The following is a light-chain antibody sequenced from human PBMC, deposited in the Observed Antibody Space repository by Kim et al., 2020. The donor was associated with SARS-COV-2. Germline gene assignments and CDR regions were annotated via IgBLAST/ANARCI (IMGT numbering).Light chain of an antibody. V-gene: IGLV3-1*01. CDR3: QAWDSSTDYV. CDR2: QDS. CDR1: KLGDKY. J-gene: IGLJ1*01. Sequence: SYELTQPPSVSVSPGQTASITCSGDKLGDKYACWYQQKPGQSPVLVIYQDSKRPSGIPERSSGSNSGNTATLTISGTQAMDEADYYCQAWDSSTDYVFGT.